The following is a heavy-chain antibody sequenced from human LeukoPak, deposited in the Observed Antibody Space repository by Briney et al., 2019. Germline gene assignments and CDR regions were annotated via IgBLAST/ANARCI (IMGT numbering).Heavy chain of an antibody. D-gene: IGHD6-6*01. Sequence: GGSLRLSCAASEFTFSSYAMSWVRQAPGKGLEWVSAITGSGDSGDRTYYADSVKGRFTISRDNSKNTLYLRMNSLRAEDTAVYYCAKVYGSSSWDWGQGTLVTVSS. CDR1: EFTFSSYA. CDR3: AKVYGSSSWD. V-gene: IGHV3-23*01. CDR2: ITGSGDSGDRT. J-gene: IGHJ4*02.